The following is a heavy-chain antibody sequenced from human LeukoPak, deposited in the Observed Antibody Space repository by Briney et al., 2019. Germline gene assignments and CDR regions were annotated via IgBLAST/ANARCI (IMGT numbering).Heavy chain of an antibody. CDR1: GGSISSGGYY. V-gene: IGHV4-31*03. Sequence: PSQTLSLTCTVSGGSISSGGYYWSWIRQHPGKGLEWIGYIYYSGSTYYNPSLMSRVTISVDTSKNQFSLKLSSVTAADTAVYYCARAYELNYGDYKGWFDPWGQGTLVTVSS. J-gene: IGHJ5*02. CDR3: ARAYELNYGDYKGWFDP. D-gene: IGHD4-17*01. CDR2: IYYSGST.